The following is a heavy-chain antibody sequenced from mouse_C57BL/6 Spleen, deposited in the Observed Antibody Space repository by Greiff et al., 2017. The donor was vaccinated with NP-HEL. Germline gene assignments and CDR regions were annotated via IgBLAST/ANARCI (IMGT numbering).Heavy chain of an antibody. Sequence: EVKVVESGGGLVKPGGSLKLSCAASGFTFSSYAMSWVRQTPEKRLEWVATISDGGSYTYYPDNVKGRFTISRDNAKNNLYLQMSHLKSEDTAMYYCAREGLGLFAYWGQGTLVTVSA. V-gene: IGHV5-4*01. CDR2: ISDGGSYT. CDR1: GFTFSSYA. D-gene: IGHD4-1*01. J-gene: IGHJ3*01. CDR3: AREGLGLFAY.